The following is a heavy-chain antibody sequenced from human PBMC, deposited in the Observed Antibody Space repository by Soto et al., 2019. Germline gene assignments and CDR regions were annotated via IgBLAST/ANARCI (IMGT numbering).Heavy chain of an antibody. CDR3: AKENGYSSSWFEFDY. CDR1: RFSFSSYT. V-gene: IGHV3-30*04. D-gene: IGHD6-13*01. Sequence: PXXSRMLSCAASRFSFSSYTMHWVRQTPGKGLERVAVISHDGGDKYYADSVKGRFTISRDNSKNTLYLQMNSLRAADTAVYYCAKENGYSSSWFEFDYWGQGTLVTVSS. CDR2: ISHDGGDK. J-gene: IGHJ4*02.